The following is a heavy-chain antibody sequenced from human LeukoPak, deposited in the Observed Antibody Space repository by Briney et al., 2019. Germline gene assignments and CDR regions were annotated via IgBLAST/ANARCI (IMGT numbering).Heavy chain of an antibody. V-gene: IGHV3-21*01. D-gene: IGHD6-19*01. CDR2: ISSSSSYI. Sequence: GGSLTLSCAASGFTFSSYSMNWVRQAPGKGLEWVSSISSSSSYIYYADSVKSRFTISRDNAKNSLYLQMDSRRAEDTAGYYCGRDPTSSGYGGDVWGKGTTVTVFS. J-gene: IGHJ6*04. CDR1: GFTFSSYS. CDR3: GRDPTSSGYGGDV.